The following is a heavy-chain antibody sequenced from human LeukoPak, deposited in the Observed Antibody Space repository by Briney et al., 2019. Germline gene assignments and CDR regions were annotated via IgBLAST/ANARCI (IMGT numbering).Heavy chain of an antibody. V-gene: IGHV4-30-4*08. J-gene: IGHJ4*02. Sequence: SWVRQPPGKGLEWIGYIYYSGSTYYNPSLKSRVIISVDTSKNQFSLKLSSVTAADTAVYYCARVGSYFDYWGQGTLVTVSS. CDR3: ARVGSYFDY. CDR2: IYYSGST. D-gene: IGHD3-16*01.